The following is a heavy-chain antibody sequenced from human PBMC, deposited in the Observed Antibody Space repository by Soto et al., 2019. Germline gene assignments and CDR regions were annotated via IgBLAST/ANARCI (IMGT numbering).Heavy chain of an antibody. CDR1: GFTFDDYA. CDR2: LTWNSNNI. J-gene: IGHJ3*02. Sequence: LRLSCAASGFTFDDYAMHWVRQAPGKGLEWVSGLTWNSNNIVYADSVKGRFTISRDNAKNSLYLQMNSLRAEDTALYYCTKAAPAVAGTDAFDIWGQGTMVTVSS. CDR3: TKAAPAVAGTDAFDI. D-gene: IGHD6-19*01. V-gene: IGHV3-9*01.